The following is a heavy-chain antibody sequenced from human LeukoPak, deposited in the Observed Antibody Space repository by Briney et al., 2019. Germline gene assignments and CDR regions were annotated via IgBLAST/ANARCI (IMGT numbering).Heavy chain of an antibody. CDR2: INPNSGGT. Sequence: AASVTVSCKASGYTFTSYGISWVRQAPGQGLEWMGWINPNSGGTNYAQKFQGRVTMTRDMSISTAYMELSRLRSDDTAVYYCARDRLRLGYERTNLFDPWGQGTLVTVSS. CDR1: GYTFTSYG. CDR3: ARDRLRLGYERTNLFDP. V-gene: IGHV1-2*02. D-gene: IGHD2-15*01. J-gene: IGHJ5*02.